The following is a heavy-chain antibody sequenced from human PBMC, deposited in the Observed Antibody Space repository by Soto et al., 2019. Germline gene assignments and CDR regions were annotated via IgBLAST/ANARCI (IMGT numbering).Heavy chain of an antibody. Sequence: EVQLLESGGGLVQPGGSPRLSCAASGFAFSSYAMSWVRQAPGKGLEWVSSLSGSGASTYYADSVKGRFTISRDNSKNTLYLQMNSLTAEDTAIYYCASYPVGYCSGGSCHPVDPWGQGTLVTVSS. J-gene: IGHJ5*02. V-gene: IGHV3-23*01. CDR2: LSGSGAST. D-gene: IGHD2-15*01. CDR1: GFAFSSYA. CDR3: ASYPVGYCSGGSCHPVDP.